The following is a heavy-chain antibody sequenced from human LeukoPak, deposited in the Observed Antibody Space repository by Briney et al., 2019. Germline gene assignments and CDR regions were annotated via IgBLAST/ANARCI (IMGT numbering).Heavy chain of an antibody. V-gene: IGHV4-4*07. D-gene: IGHD3-9*01. CDR3: ARGGYDILTGYYTFDY. J-gene: IGHJ4*02. CDR1: GGSISSYY. CDR2: IYTSGST. Sequence: PSETPSLTCTVSGGSISSYYWSWIRQPAGKGLEWIGRIYTSGSTNYNPSLKSRVTMSVDTSKNQFSLKLSSVTAADTAVYYCARGGYDILTGYYTFDYWGQGTLVTVSS.